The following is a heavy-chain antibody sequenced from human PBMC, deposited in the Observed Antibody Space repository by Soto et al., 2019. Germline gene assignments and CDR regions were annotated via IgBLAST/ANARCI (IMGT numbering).Heavy chain of an antibody. CDR1: GGTFSSYP. J-gene: IGHJ6*02. CDR3: ARAFISPDYYYYYVMDV. V-gene: IGHV1-69*13. D-gene: IGHD3-3*02. CDR2: IIPIFGTA. Sequence: SVNVSFKASGGTFSSYPISWVRQAPGQRLEWMGGIIPIFGTANYAQKFQGRVTITADESTSTAYMELSSLRSEDTAVYYCARAFISPDYYYYYVMDVWGQGTTVTVSS.